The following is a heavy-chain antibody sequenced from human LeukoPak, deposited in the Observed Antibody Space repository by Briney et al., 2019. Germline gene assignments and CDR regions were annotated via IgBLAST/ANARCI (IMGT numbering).Heavy chain of an antibody. CDR2: IHYSGST. CDR1: GDSISTYY. J-gene: IGHJ4*01. Sequence: SETLSLTCTVSGDSISTYYWSWIRQPPGKGLEWIGYIHYSGSTKYNPSLKSRVTISVDTSKNHFSLKLTSVTAADTAVYYCARRGSSGWYADFDYWGHGTLVTVSS. V-gene: IGHV4-59*08. CDR3: ARRGSSGWYADFDY. D-gene: IGHD6-19*01.